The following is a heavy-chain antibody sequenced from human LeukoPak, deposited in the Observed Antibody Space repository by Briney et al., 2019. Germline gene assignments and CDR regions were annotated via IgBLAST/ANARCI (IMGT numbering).Heavy chain of an antibody. Sequence: GSSVKVSCKASGYTFTSYGISWVRQAPGQGLEWMGWISAYNGNTNYAQKLQGRVTRTTDTSTSTAYMELRSLRSDDTDVYYCARAGIVVVPEAVRNWFDPWGQGTLVTVSS. J-gene: IGHJ5*02. CDR2: ISAYNGNT. V-gene: IGHV1-18*01. CDR3: ARAGIVVVPEAVRNWFDP. D-gene: IGHD2-2*01. CDR1: GYTFTSYG.